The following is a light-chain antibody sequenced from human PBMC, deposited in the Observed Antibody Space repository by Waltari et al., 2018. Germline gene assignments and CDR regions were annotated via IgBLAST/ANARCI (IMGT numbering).Light chain of an antibody. V-gene: IGLV2-23*02. J-gene: IGLJ3*02. CDR1: SNDVGSCYL. CDR3: CSYATSNTWV. Sequence: QSALTQPSSVSGSPGHSITIPCTGTSNDVGSCYLVYWYQQYPGKAPKLMIYEVIERPSGVSNRFSGSKSGNTASLTISGLQDEDEADYYCCSYATSNTWVFGGGTKLTVL. CDR2: EVI.